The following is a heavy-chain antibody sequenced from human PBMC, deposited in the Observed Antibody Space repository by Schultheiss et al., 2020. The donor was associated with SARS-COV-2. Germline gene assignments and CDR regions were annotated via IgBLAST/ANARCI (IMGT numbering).Heavy chain of an antibody. CDR3: ARHGGSNYVVAYYYGMDV. CDR2: IYHSGSA. Sequence: SETLSLTCAVYGGSFSDYYWSWIRQPPGKDLEWIGYIYHSGSAYYNPSLKSRVTISVDTSKSQFSLKLRSVTAADTAVYYCARHGGSNYVVAYYYGMDVWGQGTTVTVSS. D-gene: IGHD3-16*01. V-gene: IGHV4-34*01. J-gene: IGHJ6*02. CDR1: GGSFSDYY.